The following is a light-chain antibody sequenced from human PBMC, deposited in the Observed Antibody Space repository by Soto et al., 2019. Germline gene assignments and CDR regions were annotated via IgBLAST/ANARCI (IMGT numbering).Light chain of an antibody. V-gene: IGKV1-9*01. CDR2: GAS. CDR3: QHLNNYPYT. Sequence: IQLTQSPSSLSASVGDRVTISCRASRGIATYLAWYQQTPGRAPNLLIYGASTLQSGVPSRFSGSGSGTDFTLTISSLQPEDFATYYWQHLNNYPYTFGQGTRLEIK. CDR1: RGIATY. J-gene: IGKJ2*01.